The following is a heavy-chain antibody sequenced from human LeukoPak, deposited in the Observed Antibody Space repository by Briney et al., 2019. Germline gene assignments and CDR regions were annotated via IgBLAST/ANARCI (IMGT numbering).Heavy chain of an antibody. D-gene: IGHD3-10*01. CDR2: INPNSGGT. V-gene: IGHV1-2*04. CDR3: ARVGITMVRGVTYYYYYGMDV. CDR1: GYTFTGYY. Sequence: ASVKVSCKASGYTFTGYYMHWVRQAPGQGLEWMGWINPNSGGTNYAQKFQGWVTMTRDTSISTAYMELSSLRSEDTAVYYCARVGITMVRGVTYYYYYGMDVWGQGTTVTVSS. J-gene: IGHJ6*02.